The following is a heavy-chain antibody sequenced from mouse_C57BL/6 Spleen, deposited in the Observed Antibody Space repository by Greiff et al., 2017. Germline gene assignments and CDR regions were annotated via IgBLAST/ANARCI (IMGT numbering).Heavy chain of an antibody. CDR3: ARDHGAY. Sequence: VQLHQSGAELVKPGDSVKISCKASGYAFRSHWMNWVKQRPGTGLEWIGQIYPGDGDTNYNGKFKGKATLTADKSSSTAYMQLSSLTSEDSAVYFCARDHGAYWGQGTLVTVSA. CDR2: IYPGDGDT. CDR1: GYAFRSHW. J-gene: IGHJ3*01. V-gene: IGHV1-80*01.